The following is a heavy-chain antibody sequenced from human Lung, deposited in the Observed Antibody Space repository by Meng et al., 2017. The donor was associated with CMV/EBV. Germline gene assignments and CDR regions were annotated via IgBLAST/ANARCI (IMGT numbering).Heavy chain of an antibody. V-gene: IGHV5-51*01. D-gene: IGHD1-1*01. CDR2: IYFVNSDT. Sequence: SRFSHSCSGWGPQTPGKVLLWLVIIYFVNSDTQYSPSFQGQVTISVDRSISTAYLQWSSLNVSDSAMYYCVRSSHSNLGHNWFDPWGQGTLVTVSS. CDR3: VRSSHSNLGHNWFDP. CDR1: SRFSHSC. J-gene: IGHJ5*02.